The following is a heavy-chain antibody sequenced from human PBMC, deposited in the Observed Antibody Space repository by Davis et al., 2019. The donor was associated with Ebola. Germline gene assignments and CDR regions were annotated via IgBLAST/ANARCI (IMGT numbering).Heavy chain of an antibody. J-gene: IGHJ4*02. CDR2: IKRQTDGGTA. Sequence: PGGSLRLSGTASGFTLSNAWMSWVRQAPGQGLEWVGRIKRQTDGGTADYAAPVKTRFTISRDDSKNTLYLQMNSLKSEDTAVYYCTRTPAAGLWGQGTLVTVSA. CDR1: GFTLSNAW. CDR3: TRTPAAGL. D-gene: IGHD6-13*01. V-gene: IGHV3-15*01.